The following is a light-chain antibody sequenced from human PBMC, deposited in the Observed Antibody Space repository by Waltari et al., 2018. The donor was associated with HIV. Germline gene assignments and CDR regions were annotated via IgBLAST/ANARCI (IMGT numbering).Light chain of an antibody. J-gene: IGKJ4*01. Sequence: IVLTQSPATLSLSPGERATLSCRASQSVSRFFAWYQQRPGQAPRLLISDASNRATGIPARFSGSGSGTDFNLTISSLEPEDLAVYYCQQRTRWPPLTFGGGTKVEMK. V-gene: IGKV3-11*01. CDR1: QSVSRF. CDR3: QQRTRWPPLT. CDR2: DAS.